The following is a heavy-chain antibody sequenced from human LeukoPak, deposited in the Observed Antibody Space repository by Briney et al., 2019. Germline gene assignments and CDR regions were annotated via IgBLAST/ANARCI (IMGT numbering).Heavy chain of an antibody. Sequence: GGSLRLSCAASGFTFSSYAMNWVRQAPGKGLEWVSPISGSGESTYYADSVKGRFPISRDNSENTLYLQMNSLRAEDTAVYYCAKSKVVAATMGRFDYWGQGTLVTVSS. D-gene: IGHD2-15*01. CDR3: AKSKVVAATMGRFDY. CDR1: GFTFSSYA. CDR2: ISGSGEST. J-gene: IGHJ4*02. V-gene: IGHV3-23*01.